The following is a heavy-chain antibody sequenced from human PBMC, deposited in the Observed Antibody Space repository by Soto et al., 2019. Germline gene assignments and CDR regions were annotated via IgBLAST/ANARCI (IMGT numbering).Heavy chain of an antibody. Sequence: QVQLQESGPGLAKPSETLSLTCTVSGGSISSYYWSWIRQPPGKELEWIGHIYYSGSTKYNPSLKSRVTISLDTSKNQFSLKLSSVTAADTAVYYCARGYNYNGRFDYWGQGTLVAVSS. CDR1: GGSISSYY. D-gene: IGHD5-18*01. CDR3: ARGYNYNGRFDY. CDR2: IYYSGST. J-gene: IGHJ4*02. V-gene: IGHV4-59*12.